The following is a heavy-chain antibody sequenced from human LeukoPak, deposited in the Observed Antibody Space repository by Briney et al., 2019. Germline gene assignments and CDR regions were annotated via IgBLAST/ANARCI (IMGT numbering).Heavy chain of an antibody. V-gene: IGHV4-61*08. Sequence: SGPTLVNPTQTLTLTCTFSGFSLTTSGMCVSWIRQPPGKGLEWIGYIYYSGSTNYNPSLKSRVTISVDTSKNQFSLKLSSVTAADTAVYYCARVGIPPNLYFDYWGQGTLVTVSS. D-gene: IGHD1-14*01. CDR2: IYYSGST. CDR3: ARVGIPPNLYFDY. J-gene: IGHJ4*02. CDR1: GFSLTTSGMC.